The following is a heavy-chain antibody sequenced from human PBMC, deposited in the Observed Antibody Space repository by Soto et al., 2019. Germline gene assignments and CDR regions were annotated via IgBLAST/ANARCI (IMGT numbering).Heavy chain of an antibody. CDR3: ARADTALDY. J-gene: IGHJ4*02. Sequence: QVQLQESGPGLVKPSETLSLTCTVSGGSVSSGSYYWNWIRQPPGKGLEWIGYIYDTGGTNYNPSLKSRLTISSDTSKYQSSLRLSSVTAADTAVYYCARADTALDYWCQGPLVTVSS. V-gene: IGHV4-61*01. D-gene: IGHD2-21*02. CDR2: IYDTGGT. CDR1: GGSVSSGSYY.